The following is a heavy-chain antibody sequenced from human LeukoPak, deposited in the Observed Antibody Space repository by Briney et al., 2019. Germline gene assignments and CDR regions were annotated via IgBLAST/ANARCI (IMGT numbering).Heavy chain of an antibody. V-gene: IGHV4-34*01. D-gene: IGHD3-16*01. CDR1: GGSFSGYY. CDR2: INHSGST. J-gene: IGHJ5*02. CDR3: ARVAKGVVTGGVTWFGP. Sequence: SETLSLTCAVYGGSFSGYYWSWIRQPPGKGLEWIGEINHSGSTNYNPSLKSRVTISVDTSKNQFSLKLSSVTAADTAVYYCARVAKGVVTGGVTWFGPWGQGTLVTVSS.